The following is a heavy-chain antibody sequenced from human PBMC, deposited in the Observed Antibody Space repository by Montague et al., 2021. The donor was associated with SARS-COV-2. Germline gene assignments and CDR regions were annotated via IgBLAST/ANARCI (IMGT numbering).Heavy chain of an antibody. CDR1: GDSVASNSAA. V-gene: IGHV6-1*01. CDR3: ARGSSGYYTPRPFDY. CDR2: SYYRSKWYN. Sequence: CAISGDSVASNSAAWKWIRQSPSRGLEWLGRSYYRSKWYNDYAVSVKSRITINPDTSKNQFSLQLHSVTPEDTAVYYCARGSSGYYTPRPFDYWGQGTLVTVSS. J-gene: IGHJ4*02. D-gene: IGHD3-22*01.